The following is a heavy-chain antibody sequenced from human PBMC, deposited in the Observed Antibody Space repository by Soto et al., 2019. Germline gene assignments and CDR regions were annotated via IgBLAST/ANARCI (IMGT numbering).Heavy chain of an antibody. J-gene: IGHJ4*02. CDR3: ARASPYPDCSGGSCYSWYYFDY. Sequence: PGGSLRLSCAASGFTFSSYWMHWVRQAPGKGLVWVSRINSDGSSTSYADSVKGRFTISRDNAKNTLYLQMNSLRAEDTAVYYCARASPYPDCSGGSCYSWYYFDYWGQGTLVTVSS. V-gene: IGHV3-74*01. CDR2: INSDGSST. D-gene: IGHD2-15*01. CDR1: GFTFSSYW.